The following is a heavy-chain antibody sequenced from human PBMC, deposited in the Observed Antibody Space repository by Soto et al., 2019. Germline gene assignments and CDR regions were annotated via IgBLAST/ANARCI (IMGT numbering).Heavy chain of an antibody. V-gene: IGHV4-39*01. Sequence: ASETLSLTCTLSGASITSTTYFWAWIRKPPGKGLEWVVSIYYSGKTHYNPSLKSRVTISVDRSKNQFSLQMSSVTAADTAVYYCAKNLPRTGRFDYWGQGSLVPVSS. J-gene: IGHJ4*02. CDR3: AKNLPRTGRFDY. CDR1: GASITSTTYF. CDR2: IYYSGKT.